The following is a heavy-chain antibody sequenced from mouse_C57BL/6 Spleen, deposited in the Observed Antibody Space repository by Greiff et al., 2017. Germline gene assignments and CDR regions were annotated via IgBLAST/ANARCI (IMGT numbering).Heavy chain of an antibody. D-gene: IGHD4-1*01. CDR1: GYTFTSYW. Sequence: VQLQQPGAELVRPGSSVKLSCKASGYTFTSYWMDWVKQRPGQGLEWIGNIYPSDSETHYNQKFKDKATLTVDKSSSTAYMQLSSLTSEDSAVYYCARGVTGNDYWGQGTTLTVSS. CDR2: IYPSDSET. V-gene: IGHV1-61*01. J-gene: IGHJ2*01. CDR3: ARGVTGNDY.